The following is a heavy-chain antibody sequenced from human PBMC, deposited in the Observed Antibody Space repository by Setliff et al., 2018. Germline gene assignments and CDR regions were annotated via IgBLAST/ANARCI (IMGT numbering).Heavy chain of an antibody. CDR2: IFYSGDT. J-gene: IGHJ5*02. Sequence: SETLSLTCTVSGGSINNYYWSWIRHSPGKGLEWIGFIFYSGDTKSNPSLKSRVTMSVDTSKNQFSLRLSSVTAADSAIYYCARDRSALVRGVVHHNYLDPWGQGNKVTVSS. D-gene: IGHD3-10*01. V-gene: IGHV4-59*12. CDR1: GGSINNYY. CDR3: ARDRSALVRGVVHHNYLDP.